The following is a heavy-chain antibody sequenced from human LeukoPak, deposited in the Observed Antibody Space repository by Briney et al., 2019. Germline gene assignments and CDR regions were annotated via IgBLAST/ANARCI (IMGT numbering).Heavy chain of an antibody. CDR2: ISGYNGNT. V-gene: IGHV1-18*01. D-gene: IGHD4-17*01. CDR3: ARSHVDYVGGNFDY. J-gene: IGHJ4*02. Sequence: ASVKVSCKASGCTFTSYGLSWVRQAPRQGLEWMGWISGYNGNTNYAQKLQGRVTMTTDTSTNSAYMALRSLRSDDTAVYYCARSHVDYVGGNFDYWGQGTLVTVSS. CDR1: GCTFTSYG.